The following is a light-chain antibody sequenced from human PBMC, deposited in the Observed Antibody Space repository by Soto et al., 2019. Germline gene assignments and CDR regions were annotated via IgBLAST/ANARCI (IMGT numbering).Light chain of an antibody. CDR1: QSVSSN. V-gene: IGKV3-15*01. Sequence: EIVMTQSPATLSVSPGERATLSCRASQSVSSNLAWYQQKPGQAPRFLIYGASTRATGSPARFSGSGSWTEFTLTISSLQFEDFAVYCCQQYNNLPPGTFGKGTKVEIK. CDR3: QQYNNLPPGT. CDR2: GAS. J-gene: IGKJ1*01.